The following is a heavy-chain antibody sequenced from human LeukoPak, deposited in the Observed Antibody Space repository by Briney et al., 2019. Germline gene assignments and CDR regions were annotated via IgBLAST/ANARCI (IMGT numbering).Heavy chain of an antibody. D-gene: IGHD2-2*01. Sequence: GSLRLSCAASGFIFSSYSMNWVRQAPGKGLEWVSSISSSTSYMYYADSVKGRFTISRDNAKNSLYLQVNSLRADDTAVYYCASSTSRAGGPGGHSFDYWGQGTLVTVSS. CDR3: ASSTSRAGGPGGHSFDY. V-gene: IGHV3-21*01. CDR1: GFIFSSYS. CDR2: ISSSTSYM. J-gene: IGHJ4*02.